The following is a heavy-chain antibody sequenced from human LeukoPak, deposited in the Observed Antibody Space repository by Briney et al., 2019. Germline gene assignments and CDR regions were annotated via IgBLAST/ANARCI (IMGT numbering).Heavy chain of an antibody. V-gene: IGHV1-18*01. CDR2: ISAYNGNT. CDR3: ARAVRSYYDSSGYLNY. CDR1: GYTFTSYG. D-gene: IGHD3-22*01. Sequence: ASVKVSCKASGYTFTSYGISWVRQAPGQGLEWMGWISAYNGNTNYAQKLQGRVTMTTDTSTSTAYMELRSLRSDDTAVYYCARAVRSYYDSSGYLNYWGQGTLVTVSS. J-gene: IGHJ4*02.